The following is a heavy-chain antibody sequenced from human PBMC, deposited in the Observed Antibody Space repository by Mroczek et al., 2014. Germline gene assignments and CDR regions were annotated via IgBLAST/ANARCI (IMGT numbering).Heavy chain of an antibody. CDR2: IYTSGST. Sequence: KESGPGLVKPSQTLSLTCTVSGGSISSGSYYWSWIRQPAGKGLEWIGRIYTSGSTNYNPSLKSRVTISVDTSKNQFSLKLSSVTAADTAVYYCASLAVAGTLGAFDIWGQGTMVTVSS. V-gene: IGHV4-61*02. D-gene: IGHD6-19*01. J-gene: IGHJ3*02. CDR3: ASLAVAGTLGAFDI. CDR1: GGSISSGSYY.